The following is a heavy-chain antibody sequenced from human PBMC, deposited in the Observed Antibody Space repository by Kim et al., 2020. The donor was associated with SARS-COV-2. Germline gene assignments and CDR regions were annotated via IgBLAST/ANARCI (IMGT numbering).Heavy chain of an antibody. Sequence: GGSLRLSCAASGFTFSSYAMSWVRQAPGKGLEWVSAISGSGGSTYYADSVKGRFTISRDNSKNTLYLQMNSLRAEDTAVYYCAKDGGSAYYYYGMDVWGQGTTVTVSS. CDR1: GFTFSSYA. D-gene: IGHD1-26*01. CDR3: AKDGGSAYYYYGMDV. CDR2: ISGSGGST. J-gene: IGHJ6*02. V-gene: IGHV3-23*01.